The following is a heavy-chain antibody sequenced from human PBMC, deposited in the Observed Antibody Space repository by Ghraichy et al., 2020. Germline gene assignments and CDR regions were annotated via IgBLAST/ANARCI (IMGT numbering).Heavy chain of an antibody. CDR3: AKGWGLLCASDI. V-gene: IGHV3-23*01. D-gene: IGHD3-10*01. J-gene: IGHJ3*02. CDR2: ISDSGGST. Sequence: VSAISDSGGSTYYADSVKGRFTISRYNSKNTLYLQMNSLRAEDTVVDYCAKGWGLLCASDIW.